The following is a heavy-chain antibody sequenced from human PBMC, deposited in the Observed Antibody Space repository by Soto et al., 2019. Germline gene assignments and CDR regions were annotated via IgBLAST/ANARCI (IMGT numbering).Heavy chain of an antibody. CDR2: IYYSGST. Sequence: PSETLSLTCTVSGGSISSYYWSWIRQPPGKGLEWIGYIYYSGSTNYNPSLKSRVTISVDTSKNQLSLKLSSVTAADTAVYYCARGARISGPIGMDVWGQGTTVTVSS. CDR1: GGSISSYY. D-gene: IGHD1-7*01. CDR3: ARGARISGPIGMDV. V-gene: IGHV4-59*01. J-gene: IGHJ6*02.